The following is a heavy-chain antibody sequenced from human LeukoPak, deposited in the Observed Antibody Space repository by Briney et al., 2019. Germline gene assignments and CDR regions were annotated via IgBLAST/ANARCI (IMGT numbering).Heavy chain of an antibody. CDR3: ARETPYGSLTFDY. Sequence: GGSLRLFCAASGFTFRSYWMSWVRQAPGKGLEWVANMQPDGGEKYYVDSVKGRFTVSRDNAKSSLYLQMNSLRAEDTAVYYCARETPYGSLTFDYWGQGTRVTVSS. V-gene: IGHV3-7*03. D-gene: IGHD3-10*01. CDR1: GFTFRSYW. CDR2: MQPDGGEK. J-gene: IGHJ4*02.